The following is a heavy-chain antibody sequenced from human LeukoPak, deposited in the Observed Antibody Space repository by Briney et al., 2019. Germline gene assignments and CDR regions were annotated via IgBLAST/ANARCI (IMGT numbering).Heavy chain of an antibody. CDR1: GFTFSDCS. J-gene: IGHJ4*02. CDR3: ARQTTVTTIDY. CDR2: ISSSSSYI. V-gene: IGHV3-21*01. Sequence: PGESLRLSCAASGFTFSDCSMNWVRQAPGKGLEWVSSISSSSSYIYYADSVKGRFTISRDSAKNALYLQVNSLRAEDTAVYYCARQTTVTTIDYWGQGTLVTVSS. D-gene: IGHD4-11*01.